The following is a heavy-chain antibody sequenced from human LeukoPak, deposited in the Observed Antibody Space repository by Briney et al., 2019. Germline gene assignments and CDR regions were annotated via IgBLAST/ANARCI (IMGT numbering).Heavy chain of an antibody. CDR2: INSDGSST. V-gene: IGHV3-74*01. CDR3: AGGRYYDSRIAPGI. CDR1: GFTFSSYW. D-gene: IGHD3-22*01. J-gene: IGHJ3*02. Sequence: GGSLRLSCAASGFTFSSYWMHWVRQAPGKGLVWVSRINSDGSSTIYADSVKGRFTISRDNAKNTLYLQMNSLRAEDTAVYYFAGGRYYDSRIAPGIWGQGTMVTVSS.